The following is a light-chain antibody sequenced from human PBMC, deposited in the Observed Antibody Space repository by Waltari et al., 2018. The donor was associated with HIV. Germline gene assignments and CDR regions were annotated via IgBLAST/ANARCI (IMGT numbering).Light chain of an antibody. V-gene: IGKV1-39*01. CDR3: QRYDSETDPS. CDR2: AAS. CDR1: QSINNF. J-gene: IGKJ2*01. Sequence: DIQMTQSPSSLSASVGDRVTITCRASQSINNFLIWYQQKPGKAPRLLIYAASSLQSGVPSRFSGSGSGTEYTLTISSVQPDDFATYYCQRYDSETDPSFGQGTKLEIK.